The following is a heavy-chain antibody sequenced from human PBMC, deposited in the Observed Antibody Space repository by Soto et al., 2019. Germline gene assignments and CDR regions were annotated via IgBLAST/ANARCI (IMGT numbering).Heavy chain of an antibody. CDR3: ARDRVTTVTYPHFDGMGV. CDR2: IIPIFGTA. J-gene: IGHJ6*02. Sequence: QVQLVQSGAEVKKPGSSVKVSCTASGGTFSSYAISWVRQAPGQGLEWMGGIIPIFGTANYAQKFQGRVTITADESTSTXXVELSSLRSEDTDVYYWARDRVTTVTYPHFDGMGVWGQGATVTVSS. D-gene: IGHD4-17*01. CDR1: GGTFSSYA. V-gene: IGHV1-69*12.